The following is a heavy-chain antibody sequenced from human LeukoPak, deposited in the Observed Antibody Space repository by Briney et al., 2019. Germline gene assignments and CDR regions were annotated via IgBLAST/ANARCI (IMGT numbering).Heavy chain of an antibody. J-gene: IGHJ4*02. CDR1: GFTFTTYG. D-gene: IGHD5-24*01. CDR3: ARRRDGYNVVDY. CDR2: IQNDEIDK. V-gene: IGHV3-30*12. Sequence: GGSLRLSCAASGFTFTTYGMHWVRQAPGKGLEWVAFIQNDEIDKFYADSVKGRFTISRDNAKNSLYLQMNSLRAEDTAVYYCARRRDGYNVVDYWGQGTLVTVSS.